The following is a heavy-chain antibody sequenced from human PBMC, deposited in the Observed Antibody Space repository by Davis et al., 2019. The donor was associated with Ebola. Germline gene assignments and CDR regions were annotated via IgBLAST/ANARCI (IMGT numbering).Heavy chain of an antibody. D-gene: IGHD4-17*01. CDR1: GGSISSGGYS. CDR2: IYHSGST. CDR3: ARGDRTVTKGDYFDY. J-gene: IGHJ4*02. Sequence: MPSETLSLTCAVSGGSISSGGYSWSWIRQPPGKGLEWIGYIYHSGSTYYNPSLKSRVTISVDRSKNQFSLKLSSVTAADTAVYYCARGDRTVTKGDYFDYWGQGTLVTVSS. V-gene: IGHV4-30-2*01.